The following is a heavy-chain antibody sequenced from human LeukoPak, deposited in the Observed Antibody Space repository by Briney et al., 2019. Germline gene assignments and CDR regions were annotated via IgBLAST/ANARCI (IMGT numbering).Heavy chain of an antibody. Sequence: SETLSLTCTVSGYSISSDYYWGWVRQPPGKGLEWIASIYHSGSTHYSPSLKSRVTRSRDTSKNQFSLKLSSVTAADTAVYYCARPATMVRGVIRVWFDPWDQGTLVTVFS. J-gene: IGHJ5*02. D-gene: IGHD3-10*01. CDR1: GYSISSDYY. CDR2: IYHSGST. CDR3: ARPATMVRGVIRVWFDP. V-gene: IGHV4-38-2*02.